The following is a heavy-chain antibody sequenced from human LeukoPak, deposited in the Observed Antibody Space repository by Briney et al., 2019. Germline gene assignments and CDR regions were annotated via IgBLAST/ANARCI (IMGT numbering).Heavy chain of an antibody. J-gene: IGHJ6*02. Sequence: PGGSLRLSCAASGFTFSSYAMSWVRQAPGKGLEWVSAISGSGGSTYYADSVKGRFTISRDNSKNTLYLQMNSLRAEDTAVYYCARATTSSRTYYYYGMDVWGQGTTVTVSS. V-gene: IGHV3-23*01. CDR1: GFTFSSYA. D-gene: IGHD1-1*01. CDR3: ARATTSSRTYYYYGMDV. CDR2: ISGSGGST.